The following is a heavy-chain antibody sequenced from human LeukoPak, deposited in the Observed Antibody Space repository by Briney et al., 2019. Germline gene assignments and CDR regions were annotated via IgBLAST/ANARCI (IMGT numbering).Heavy chain of an antibody. CDR1: GYSFASYD. Sequence: ASVKVSCKASGYSFASYDISWVRQAPGQGLECMGWISAYNGNTHYAQKFQGRVTMTRDTSISTAYMELSRLRSDDTAVYYCARDGLRIQLWFSGGGPFDYWGQGTLVTVSS. J-gene: IGHJ4*02. CDR3: ARDGLRIQLWFSGGGPFDY. D-gene: IGHD5-18*01. V-gene: IGHV1-18*01. CDR2: ISAYNGNT.